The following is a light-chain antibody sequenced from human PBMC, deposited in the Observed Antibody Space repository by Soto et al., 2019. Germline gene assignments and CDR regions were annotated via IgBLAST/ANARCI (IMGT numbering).Light chain of an antibody. CDR1: SSDVGGYNY. J-gene: IGLJ1*01. CDR3: SSYTSSSTLYV. CDR2: EVS. Sequence: AGQSITISCTGTSSDVGGYNYVSWYQQHPGKAPKLMIYEVSNRPSGVSNRFSGSKSGNTASLTISGLQAEDEADYYCSSYTSSSTLYVFGTGTKVTVL. V-gene: IGLV2-14*01.